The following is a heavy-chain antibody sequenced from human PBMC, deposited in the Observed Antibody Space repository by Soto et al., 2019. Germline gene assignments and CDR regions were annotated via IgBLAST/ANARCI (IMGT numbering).Heavy chain of an antibody. J-gene: IGHJ6*02. V-gene: IGHV3-73*01. CDR3: TSPGRYYYGSGSYVAPDEGYYYGMDG. CDR2: IRSKANSYAT. Sequence: PGGSLRLSCAASGFTFSRSAMHWVRQASGKGLEWVGRIRSKANSYATAYAASVKGRFTISRDDSKNTAYLQMNSLKTEDTAVYYCTSPGRYYYGSGSYVAPDEGYYYGMDGWGQGSTVTVSS. D-gene: IGHD3-10*01. CDR1: GFTFSRSA.